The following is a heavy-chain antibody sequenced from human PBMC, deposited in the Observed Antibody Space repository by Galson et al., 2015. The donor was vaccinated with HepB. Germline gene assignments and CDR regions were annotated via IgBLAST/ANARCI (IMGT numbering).Heavy chain of an antibody. V-gene: IGHV1-2*02. CDR1: GYSFTGYY. CDR2: INPNTGGI. CDR3: AKTPTYDSSGPAFEI. Sequence: SVKVSCKASGYSFTGYYLHWVRQAPGQGLEWMGWINPNTGGINYAHNFQGRVTMTRDTSISTAYMELSRLRSDDTAVFYCAKTPTYDSSGPAFEIWGQGTLVTVSS. J-gene: IGHJ3*02. D-gene: IGHD3-22*01.